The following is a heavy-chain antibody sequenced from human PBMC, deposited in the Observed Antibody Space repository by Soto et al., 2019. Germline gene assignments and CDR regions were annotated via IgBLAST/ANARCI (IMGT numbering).Heavy chain of an antibody. V-gene: IGHV4-59*08. CDR1: GDSITSYH. CDR3: ARHGRVVLNGRYHYGMDV. D-gene: IGHD2-8*01. Sequence: QVQMQESGPGLVKPSETLSLTCTVSGDSITSYHWSWIRQAPGKPLEWIGYSYYNVITNYNPSLKSRVTLSIDTSKSQFSLNLSSVTAADTAVYYCARHGRVVLNGRYHYGMDVWGQGTTVTVSS. J-gene: IGHJ6*02. CDR2: SYYNVIT.